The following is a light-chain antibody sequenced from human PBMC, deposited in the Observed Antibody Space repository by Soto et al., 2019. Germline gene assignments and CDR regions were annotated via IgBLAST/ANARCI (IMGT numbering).Light chain of an antibody. V-gene: IGKV1-39*01. J-gene: IGKJ2*01. CDR3: QQSYTTPYT. CDR2: AAS. CDR1: QSIGTY. Sequence: DIQMTQSPSALSASIGDRVTVTSRASQSIGTYVNWYQQKPGKAPYLLIYAASRLHSGVASKFSGSGSGTDFTLTISSLQPEDFAVYYCQQSYTTPYTFGQGTKLEIK.